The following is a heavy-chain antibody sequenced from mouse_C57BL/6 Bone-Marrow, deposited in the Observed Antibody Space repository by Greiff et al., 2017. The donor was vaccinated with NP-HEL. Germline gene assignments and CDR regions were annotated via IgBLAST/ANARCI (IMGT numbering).Heavy chain of an antibody. Sequence: QVQLQQSGPELVKPGASVKISCKASGYTFTDYYINWVKQRPGQGLEWIGWIFPGSGSTYYNEKFKGKATLTVDKSSSTAYMLLSSLTSEDSAVYFCAVYGSSYGFFRYFDVWGTGTTVTVSS. J-gene: IGHJ1*03. V-gene: IGHV1-75*01. CDR2: IFPGSGST. CDR3: AVYGSSYGFFRYFDV. CDR1: GYTFTDYY. D-gene: IGHD1-1*01.